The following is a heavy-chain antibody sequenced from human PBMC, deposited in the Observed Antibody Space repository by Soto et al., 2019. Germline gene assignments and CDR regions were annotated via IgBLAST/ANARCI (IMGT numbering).Heavy chain of an antibody. J-gene: IGHJ5*02. CDR1: GGSISTYY. CDR2: IYYSGTT. CDR3: AGGKYSGSYCAWFDP. V-gene: IGHV4-59*01. D-gene: IGHD1-26*01. Sequence: QVQLQESGPGLVKPSETLSLTCTVSGGSISTYYWSWIRQPPGKGLEWIGYIYYSGTTNYNPSLKSRVTISVDTSKNQFSLKLGSVTAADTAVYYCAGGKYSGSYCAWFDPWGQGTLVTVSS.